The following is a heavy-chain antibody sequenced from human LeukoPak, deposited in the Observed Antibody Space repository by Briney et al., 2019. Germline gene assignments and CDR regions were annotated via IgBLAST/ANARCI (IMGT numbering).Heavy chain of an antibody. CDR3: ARDQGELLDDAFDI. CDR1: GGTFSSYA. D-gene: IGHD1-26*01. Sequence: SVKVSCKASGGTFSSYAISWVRQAPGQGLEWMGGIIPIFGTANYAQKFQGRVTITADESTSTAYMELSSLRSEDTAVYYCARDQGELLDDAFDIRGQGTMVTVSS. CDR2: IIPIFGTA. V-gene: IGHV1-69*13. J-gene: IGHJ3*02.